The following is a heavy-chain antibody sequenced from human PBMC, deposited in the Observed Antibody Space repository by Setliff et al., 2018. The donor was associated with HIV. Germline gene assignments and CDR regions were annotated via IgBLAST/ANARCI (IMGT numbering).Heavy chain of an antibody. CDR1: GGAMSGFY. Sequence: PSETLSLTCTVSGGAMSGFYWSWIRRPPGKGLEYIGDIFHSGSTNYDYSLRRRVTISIDTSRNIFSLRLTSVTAADTAIYYCARRKSFALSPFDSWGQGALVTVSS. D-gene: IGHD3-16*01. CDR2: IFHSGST. V-gene: IGHV4-59*08. CDR3: ARRKSFALSPFDS. J-gene: IGHJ4*02.